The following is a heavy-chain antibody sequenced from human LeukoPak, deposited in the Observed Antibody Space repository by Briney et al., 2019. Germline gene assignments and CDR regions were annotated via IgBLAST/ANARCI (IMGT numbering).Heavy chain of an antibody. CDR2: INPSGGST. D-gene: IGHD1-26*01. V-gene: IGHV1-46*01. CDR1: GYTFTSYY. J-gene: IGHJ4*02. Sequence: ASVKVSCKASGYTFTSYYMHWVRQAPGQGLEWMGIINPSGGSTGYAQKFQGRVTITADKSTSTAYMELSSLRSEDTAVYYCARNSGSYFYFDYWGQGTLVTVSS. CDR3: ARNSGSYFYFDY.